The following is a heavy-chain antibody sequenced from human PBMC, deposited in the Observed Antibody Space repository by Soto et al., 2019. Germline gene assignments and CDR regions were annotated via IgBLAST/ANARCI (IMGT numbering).Heavy chain of an antibody. D-gene: IGHD2-15*01. CDR3: ARDLGGWPDY. V-gene: IGHV1-3*01. CDR1: GHTFTGYY. Sequence: ASVKVSCKASGHTFTGYYMHWVRQAPGQRLEWMGWINAGNGNTKYSQKFQGRVTITRDTSASTAYMELSSLRSEDTAVYYCARDLGGWPDYWGQGTLVTVSS. J-gene: IGHJ4*02. CDR2: INAGNGNT.